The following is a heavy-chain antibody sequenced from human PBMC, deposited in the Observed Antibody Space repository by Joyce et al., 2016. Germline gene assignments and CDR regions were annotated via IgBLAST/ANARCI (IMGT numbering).Heavy chain of an antibody. CDR3: AQRGRRGYPFDY. Sequence: QITLKESGPTLVKPTQTLTLTCTFSGFSLSTGGVSVGWIRQPPGKALEWLALIYWDDDKRDRPSLKSRLTITKDTSKNQVVLTMTDMDPVDTATYSCAQRGRRGYPFDYWGQGILVTVSS. CDR2: IYWDDDK. J-gene: IGHJ4*02. V-gene: IGHV2-5*02. D-gene: IGHD3-22*01. CDR1: GFSLSTGGVS.